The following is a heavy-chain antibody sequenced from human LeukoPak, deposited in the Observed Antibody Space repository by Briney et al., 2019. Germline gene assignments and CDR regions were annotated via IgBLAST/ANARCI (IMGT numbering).Heavy chain of an antibody. Sequence: NASETLSLTCAVYSGSFSGYLWTYVRQPPGMGLEWIGEINQRGSTNYNPSLKSRVTMSVDTSKNQFSLRLSSVTAADTAVYYCARGSIYYGDSSVYFDYWAQGTLVTVSS. CDR1: SGSFSGYL. CDR2: INQRGST. J-gene: IGHJ4*02. V-gene: IGHV4-34*01. D-gene: IGHD3-22*01. CDR3: ARGSIYYGDSSVYFDY.